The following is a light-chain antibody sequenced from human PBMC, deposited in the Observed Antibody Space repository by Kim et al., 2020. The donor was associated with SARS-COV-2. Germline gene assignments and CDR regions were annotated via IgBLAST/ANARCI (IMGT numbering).Light chain of an antibody. CDR2: YDS. J-gene: IGLJ3*02. Sequence: APGKTARITCGGNNSGSKSVHWYQQKPGQAPVLVIYYDSDRPSGIPERFSSSNSGNTATLTISRVEAGDEADYYCQVWDTSSDHWVFGGGTQLTVL. CDR1: NSGSKS. V-gene: IGLV3-21*04. CDR3: QVWDTSSDHWV.